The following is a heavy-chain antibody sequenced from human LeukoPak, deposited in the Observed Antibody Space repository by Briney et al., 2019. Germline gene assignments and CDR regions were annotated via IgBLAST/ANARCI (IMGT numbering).Heavy chain of an antibody. CDR3: VKDLYKGDSSSWYYFDY. V-gene: IGHV3-64D*06. CDR2: ISANGGST. Sequence: PGRSLRLSCAASGFTLSNYGMHWVRQAPGKGLEYVSAISANGGSTYYADSVKGRFTISRDNSKNTLYLQMSSLRAEDTAIYHCVKDLYKGDSSSWYYFDYWGQGTLVTVSS. D-gene: IGHD6-13*01. J-gene: IGHJ4*02. CDR1: GFTLSNYG.